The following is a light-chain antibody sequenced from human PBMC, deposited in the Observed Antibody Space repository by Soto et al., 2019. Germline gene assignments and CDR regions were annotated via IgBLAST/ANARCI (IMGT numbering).Light chain of an antibody. V-gene: IGLV2-11*01. CDR3: CSFSSSYISYV. J-gene: IGLJ1*01. Sequence: QSVLTQPRSVSGSPGQSVTVSCTGTSSDVGGYNYVSWYQQHPDKAPKLMIYDVSKRPSGVPDRFSGSKSGNTASLTISGLQAEDEADYYCCSFSSSYISYVFGTGTKVTVL. CDR1: SSDVGGYNY. CDR2: DVS.